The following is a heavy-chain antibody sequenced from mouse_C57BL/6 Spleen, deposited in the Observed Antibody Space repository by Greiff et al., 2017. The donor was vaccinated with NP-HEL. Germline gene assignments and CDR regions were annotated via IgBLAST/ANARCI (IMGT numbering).Heavy chain of an antibody. J-gene: IGHJ2*01. CDR2: ISSGGSYT. Sequence: EVQGVESGGDLVKPGGSLKLSCAASGFTFSSYGMSWVRQTPDKRLEWVATISSGGSYTYYPDSVKGRFTISRDNAKNTLYLQMSSLKSEDTAMYYCARHGYYGSSPYYFDYWGQGTTLTVSS. CDR3: ARHGYYGSSPYYFDY. V-gene: IGHV5-6*01. CDR1: GFTFSSYG. D-gene: IGHD1-1*01.